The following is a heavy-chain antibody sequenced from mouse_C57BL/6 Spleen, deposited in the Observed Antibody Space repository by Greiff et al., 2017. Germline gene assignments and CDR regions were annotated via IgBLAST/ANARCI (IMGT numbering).Heavy chain of an antibody. D-gene: IGHD2-3*01. J-gene: IGHJ3*01. Sequence: VQLQQSGAELVRPGASVKLSCKASGYTFTDYYINWVKQRPGQGLEWIARIYPGSGNTYYNEKFKGKATLTAEKSSSTAYMQLSSLTSEDSAVYFCARSGDGYWGFAYWGQGTLVTVSA. V-gene: IGHV1-76*01. CDR1: GYTFTDYY. CDR3: ARSGDGYWGFAY. CDR2: IYPGSGNT.